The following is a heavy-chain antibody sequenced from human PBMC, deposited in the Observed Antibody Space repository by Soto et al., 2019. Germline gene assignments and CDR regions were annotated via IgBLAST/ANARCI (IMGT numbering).Heavy chain of an antibody. V-gene: IGHV5-51*01. CDR1: GYSFTSYW. CDR2: IYPGDSDT. J-gene: IGHJ6*02. D-gene: IGHD1-26*01. CDR3: ARFLVGAIIYYGMDD. Sequence: GESLKISCKGSGYSFTSYWIGWVRQMPGKGLEWMGIIYPGDSDTRYSPSFQGQVTISADKSISTAYLQWSSLKASDTAMYYCARFLVGAIIYYGMDDWGQGTTVTVSS.